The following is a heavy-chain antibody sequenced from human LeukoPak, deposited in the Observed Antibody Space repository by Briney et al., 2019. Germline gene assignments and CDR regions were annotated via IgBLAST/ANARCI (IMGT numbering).Heavy chain of an antibody. D-gene: IGHD3-22*01. J-gene: IGHJ5*02. Sequence: GGSLRLSCSASGFTFSSYAMHWVRQAPGKGLEHVSAISSNGGGTYYADSVKGRFTISRDNSKNTLYLQMSSLRAEDTAVYYCVMYYDSSAYRWFDPWGQGTLVTVSS. CDR2: ISSNGGGT. V-gene: IGHV3-64D*06. CDR3: VMYYDSSAYRWFDP. CDR1: GFTFSSYA.